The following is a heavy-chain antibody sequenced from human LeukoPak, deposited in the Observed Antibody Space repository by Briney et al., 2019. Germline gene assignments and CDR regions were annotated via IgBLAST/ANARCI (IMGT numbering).Heavy chain of an antibody. CDR1: GFTFSSHA. D-gene: IGHD3-3*01. J-gene: IGHJ6*02. CDR3: ATDGGGSLEWLPPMDV. CDR2: ITGSGAST. Sequence: GGSLRLSCAASGFTFSSHAMGWVRQAPGKGLEWVSSITGSGASTYYGDSVKGRFTISRDNSKNTLYLQMNRLRAEDTAVYYCATDGGGSLEWLPPMDVWGQGTTVTVSS. V-gene: IGHV3-23*01.